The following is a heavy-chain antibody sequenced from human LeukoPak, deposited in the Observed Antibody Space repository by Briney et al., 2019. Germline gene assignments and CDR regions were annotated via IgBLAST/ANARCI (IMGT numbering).Heavy chain of an antibody. J-gene: IGHJ5*02. CDR1: GLTFSSYS. V-gene: IGHV3-23*01. D-gene: IGHD3-16*02. CDR2: ISGSGGST. CDR3: AKWGLRLGELSWDWFDP. Sequence: PGGSLRLSCAASGLTFSSYSMNWIRQAPGKGLEWVSAISGSGGSTYYADSVKGRFTISRDNSKNTLYLQMNSLRAGDTAVYYCAKWGLRLGELSWDWFDPWGQGTLVTVSS.